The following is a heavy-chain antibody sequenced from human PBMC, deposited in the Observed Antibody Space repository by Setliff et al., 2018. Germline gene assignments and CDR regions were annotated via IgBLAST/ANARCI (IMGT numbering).Heavy chain of an antibody. Sequence: SETLSLTCTVSGGSISSYYWSWIRQPPGKGLEWIGYIYYSGSTNYNPSLKGRATLSIDASKKQFSLKLTSVTAADTAVYYCARMSGFLYMDVWGKGTTVTVSS. CDR3: ARMSGFLYMDV. J-gene: IGHJ6*03. V-gene: IGHV4-59*12. CDR2: IYYSGST. CDR1: GGSISSYY. D-gene: IGHD3-3*01.